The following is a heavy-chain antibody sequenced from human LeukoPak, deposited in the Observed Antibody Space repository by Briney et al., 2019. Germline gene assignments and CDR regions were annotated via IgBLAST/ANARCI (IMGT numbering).Heavy chain of an antibody. CDR1: GFTFDDYA. V-gene: IGHV3-9*01. D-gene: IGHD6-6*01. J-gene: IGHJ3*02. CDR3: AKDIERTSIAPNAFDI. CDR2: ISWNSGSI. Sequence: PGGSLRLSCAASGFTFDDYAMHWVRQAPGKGLEWVSGISWNSGSIGYADSVKGRFTISRDNAKNSLYLQMNSLRAEDTALYYCAKDIERTSIAPNAFDIWGQGTMVTVSS.